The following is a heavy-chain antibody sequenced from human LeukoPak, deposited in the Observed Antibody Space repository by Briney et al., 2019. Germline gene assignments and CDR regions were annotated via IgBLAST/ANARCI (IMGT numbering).Heavy chain of an antibody. J-gene: IGHJ4*02. CDR1: GFTFSSYG. Sequence: GRSLRLSCAASGFTFSSYGMHWVRQAPGKGLEWVAVISYDGSNKYYADSVKGRFTISRDNSKNTLYLQMNSLRAEDTAVYYCARGGYSGYDPFDYWGQGTLVTVSS. CDR2: ISYDGSNK. V-gene: IGHV3-30*03. CDR3: ARGGYSGYDPFDY. D-gene: IGHD5-12*01.